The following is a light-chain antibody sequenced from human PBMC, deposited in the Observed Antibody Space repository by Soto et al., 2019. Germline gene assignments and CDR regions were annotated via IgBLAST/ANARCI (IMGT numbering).Light chain of an antibody. J-gene: IGKJ2*01. CDR1: QSVSSL. CDR2: DTS. V-gene: IGKV3-15*01. Sequence: VLTQSPATLSVSPGERATLSCRASQSVSSLLAWYQQKPRQAPRLLIYDTSTRATGIPARFSGSGSGTDFTLTISSLQSEDFAIYYCQQYNIWPYTFGQGTKLEIK. CDR3: QQYNIWPYT.